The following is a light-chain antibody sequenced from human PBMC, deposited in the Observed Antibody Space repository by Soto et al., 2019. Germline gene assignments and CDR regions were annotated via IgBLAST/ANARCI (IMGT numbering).Light chain of an antibody. V-gene: IGKV3-20*01. CDR1: QSVSSDY. J-gene: IGKJ5*01. Sequence: EIVLTQSPGTQSLSPGDTATLSCRASQSVSSDYLAWYQQRPGQAPRLLIFGASSRATDIPDRFSGSWSGADFTLTISGLEPEDFAMYYCQLYGSSPLITFGQGTRLEI. CDR2: GAS. CDR3: QLYGSSPLIT.